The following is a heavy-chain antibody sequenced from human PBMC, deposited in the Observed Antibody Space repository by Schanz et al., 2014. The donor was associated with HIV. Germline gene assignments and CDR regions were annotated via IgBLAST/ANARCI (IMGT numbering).Heavy chain of an antibody. D-gene: IGHD4-17*01. V-gene: IGHV3-30*03. CDR2: ISYDGSYK. CDR1: GFTFSNYG. CDR3: AREGPTVTPGYYYGMDV. Sequence: VQLVESGGGLVQPGRSLRLSCAASGFTFSNYGMHWVRQAPGKGLEWVALISYDGSYKYYADSVKGRFTISRDNSKNRLFLQMNSLRAEDRALYYCAREGPTVTPGYYYGMDVWGQGTTVTVSS. J-gene: IGHJ6*02.